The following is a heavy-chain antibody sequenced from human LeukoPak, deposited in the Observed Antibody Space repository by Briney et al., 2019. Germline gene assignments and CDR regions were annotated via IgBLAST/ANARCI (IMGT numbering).Heavy chain of an antibody. CDR3: AREGPRGNSQFDY. CDR1: GFTFSSYG. Sequence: GSLRLSCAASGFTFSSYGMHWVRQAPGKGLEWVALIWYDGSNKYYTDSVKGRLTVSRDNSKNTLYLQMNSLRAEDTAIYYCAREGPRGNSQFDYWGQGTLVTVSS. V-gene: IGHV3-33*01. J-gene: IGHJ4*02. D-gene: IGHD2/OR15-2a*01. CDR2: IWYDGSNK.